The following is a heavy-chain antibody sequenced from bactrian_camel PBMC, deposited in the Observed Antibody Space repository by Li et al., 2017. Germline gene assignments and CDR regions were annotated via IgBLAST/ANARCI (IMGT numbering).Heavy chain of an antibody. CDR2: IRRDDLT. Sequence: VQLVESGGGSVQTGGSLRLSCAPSGLSVSDFSMAWFRQSPGKEREAVAAIRRDDLTAYTDSVKGRFTISRDNAKNTLYLQLNSLKTEDTAQYYCARPRESSWASVYNYWGQGTQVTVSA. CDR3: ARPRESSWASVYNY. V-gene: IGHV3S67*01. D-gene: IGHD6*01. J-gene: IGHJ4*01. CDR1: GLSVSDFS.